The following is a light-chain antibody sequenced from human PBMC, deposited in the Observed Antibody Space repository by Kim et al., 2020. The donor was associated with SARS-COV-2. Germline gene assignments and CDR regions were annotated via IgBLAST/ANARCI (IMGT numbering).Light chain of an antibody. CDR2: EVT. CDR3: TSYSSTTTLYV. CDR1: NSDVGGFNF. V-gene: IGLV2-14*03. Sequence: QSALTQPASVSGSPGQSITISCTGTNSDVGGFNFVSWYQKHPVKAPKLLIYEVTYRPSGISTRFSGSKSGETASLTISGLQADDEADYFCTSYSSTTTLYVFGTGTKVTVL. J-gene: IGLJ1*01.